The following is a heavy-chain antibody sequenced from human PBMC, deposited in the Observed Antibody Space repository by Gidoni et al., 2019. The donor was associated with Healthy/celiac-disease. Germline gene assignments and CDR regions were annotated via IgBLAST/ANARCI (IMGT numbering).Heavy chain of an antibody. D-gene: IGHD3-16*01. Sequence: EVQLVESGGGLVQPGGSLRLSCAASGLPFSSYSMNWVRQVPGKGLECVSYISSSSSTIYYADSVKGRFTISRDNAKNSLYLQMNSLRDEDTAVYYCARDLLGSQGGNYWGQGTLVTVSS. CDR3: ARDLLGSQGGNY. CDR1: GLPFSSYS. CDR2: ISSSSSTI. V-gene: IGHV3-48*02. J-gene: IGHJ4*02.